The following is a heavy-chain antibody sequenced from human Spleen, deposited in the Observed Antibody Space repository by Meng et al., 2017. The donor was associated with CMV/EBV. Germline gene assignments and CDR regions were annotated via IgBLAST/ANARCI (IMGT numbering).Heavy chain of an antibody. CDR3: ARDLDPGVDY. Sequence: ASVKVSCKTSGYTFTSYGVTWVRQAPGQGLEWMGWITTYNDNTKYSQKLQGRVTMTTDTSTSTAYMELSRLRSDDTAVYYCARDLDPGVDYWGQGTLVTVSS. CDR2: ITTYNDNT. CDR1: GYTFTSYG. V-gene: IGHV1-18*01. J-gene: IGHJ4*02. D-gene: IGHD3/OR15-3a*01.